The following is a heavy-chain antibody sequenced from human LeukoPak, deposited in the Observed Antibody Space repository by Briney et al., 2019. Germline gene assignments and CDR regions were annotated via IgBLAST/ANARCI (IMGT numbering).Heavy chain of an antibody. J-gene: IGHJ4*02. D-gene: IGHD3-22*01. Sequence: GGSLRLSCAASGFTFSSYGMHWVRQAPGKGLEWVAVISYDGSNKYYADSVKGRFAISRDNSKNTLYLQMNSLRAEDTAVYYCAKDPHLYDSSGYYDYWGQGTLVTVSS. V-gene: IGHV3-30*18. CDR1: GFTFSSYG. CDR2: ISYDGSNK. CDR3: AKDPHLYDSSGYYDY.